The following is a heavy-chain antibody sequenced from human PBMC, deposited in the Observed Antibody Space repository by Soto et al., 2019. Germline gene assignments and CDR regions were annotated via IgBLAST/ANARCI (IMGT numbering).Heavy chain of an antibody. J-gene: IGHJ4*02. V-gene: IGHV1-3*01. CDR1: GYTLTSYG. CDR2: INGGNGDT. D-gene: IGHD1-26*01. Sequence: QVHLVQSGAEVKRPGASVTVSCKASGYTLTSYGVHWVRQAPGDRLEWMGWINGGNGDTILSKKFQGRVTITRATSANTAYMELSSLRSDDTAVYYCARGRSLVRAGETSVNFFDYWGQGTLVTVSS. CDR3: ARGRSLVRAGETSVNFFDY.